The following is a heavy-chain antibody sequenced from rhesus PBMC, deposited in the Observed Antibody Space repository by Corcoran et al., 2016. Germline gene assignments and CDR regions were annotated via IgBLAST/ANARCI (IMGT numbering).Heavy chain of an antibody. CDR1: GYSFTSSW. Sequence: EVQLVQSGAEVKRPGESLRISCKTSGYSFTSSWISWVRQMPGKGREGRGSIYPGDSDTRNHPSFQGTVTISADKSISTTYRQWSSLKASDTATYYCAKGARTIGPYGLDSWGQGVVVTVSS. V-gene: IGHV5S1*01. D-gene: IGHD1-1*01. CDR3: AKGARTIGPYGLDS. CDR2: IYPGDSDT. J-gene: IGHJ6*01.